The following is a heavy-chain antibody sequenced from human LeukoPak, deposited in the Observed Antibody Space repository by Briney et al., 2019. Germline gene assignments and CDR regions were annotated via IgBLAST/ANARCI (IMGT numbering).Heavy chain of an antibody. V-gene: IGHV3-21*01. CDR3: ARVRGGDSRDFDY. CDR2: ISSSSSYI. Sequence: RPGGSLRLSCAASGFTFSSYSMNWVRQAPGKGLEWVSSISSSSSYIYYADSVEGRFTISRDNAKNSLYLQMNSLRAEDTAVYYCARVRGGDSRDFDYWGQGTLVTVSS. J-gene: IGHJ4*02. D-gene: IGHD2-21*01. CDR1: GFTFSSYS.